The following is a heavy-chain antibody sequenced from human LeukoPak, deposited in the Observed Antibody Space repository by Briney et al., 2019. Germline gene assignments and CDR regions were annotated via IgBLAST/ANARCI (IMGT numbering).Heavy chain of an antibody. J-gene: IGHJ6*03. CDR1: GGSISSGSYY. CDR3: ASSRYGSTRTQYYMDV. Sequence: SETLSLTCTVSGGSISSGSYYWGWIRQPAGEGLEWIGRIYTSGSTNYNPSLKRRVTISVDTAKNQFSLKVSSVTAADTACYLCASSRYGSTRTQYYMDVCGKRT. CDR2: IYTSGST. D-gene: IGHD2-2*01. V-gene: IGHV4-61*02.